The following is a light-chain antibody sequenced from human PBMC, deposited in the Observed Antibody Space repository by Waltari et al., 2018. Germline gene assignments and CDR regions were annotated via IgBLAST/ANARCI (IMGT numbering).Light chain of an antibody. CDR3: ISYAGSNYYV. CDR1: SSDVGSYNY. V-gene: IGLV2-8*01. CDR2: EVT. Sequence: QSALTQPPSASGSPGQSVPISCTGTSSDVGSYNYVSWYQQHPGEAPKLMSYEVTKRPAGVTDRFSGSKSGNTDSVNVSGLQAEDESDYYCISYAGSNYYVFGTGTKVTVL. J-gene: IGLJ1*01.